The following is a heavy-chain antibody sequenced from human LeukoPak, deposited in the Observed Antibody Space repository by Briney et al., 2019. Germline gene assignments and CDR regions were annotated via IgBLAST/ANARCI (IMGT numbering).Heavy chain of an antibody. J-gene: IGHJ4*02. CDR1: GFTVSTNY. CDR2: VYADGST. D-gene: IGHD1-26*01. V-gene: IGHV3-66*02. Sequence: GGSLRLSCAASGFTVSTNYMSWVRQAPGKGLEWFSVVYADGSTYYADSVKGRFSISRDNSKNTLFLQMSSLRAEDTAVYYCARDSLVGAGLGRYFDYWGQGSLVTVSS. CDR3: ARDSLVGAGLGRYFDY.